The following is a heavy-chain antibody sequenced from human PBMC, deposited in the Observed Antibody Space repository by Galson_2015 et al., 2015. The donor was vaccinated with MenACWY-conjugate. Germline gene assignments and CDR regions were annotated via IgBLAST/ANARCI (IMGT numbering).Heavy chain of an antibody. D-gene: IGHD2-2*01. V-gene: IGHV3-7*01. J-gene: IGHJ4*02. Sequence: SLRLSCAASGFTFSSSWMGWVRQAPGKGLEWVANIKHDASGKYYVDSVKGRFIISRDNAKNSLYLQMNSLRVEDTALYYCATYCSSPSGYAKGAYWGQGTLVTVSS. CDR3: ATYCSSPSGYAKGAY. CDR1: GFTFSSSW. CDR2: IKHDASGK.